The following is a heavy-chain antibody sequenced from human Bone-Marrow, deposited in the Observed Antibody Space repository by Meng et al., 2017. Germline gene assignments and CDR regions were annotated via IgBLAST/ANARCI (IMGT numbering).Heavy chain of an antibody. CDR3: ARDQDYVDY. Sequence: QVQWVQSGDEVRKPGSSVKVSCKASGGTFSSYAISWVRQAPGQGLEWMGWISAYNGNTNYAQKLQGRVTMTTDTSTSTAYMELRSLRSDDTAVYYCARDQDYVDYWGQGTLVTVSS. D-gene: IGHD3-16*01. CDR1: GGTFSSYA. V-gene: IGHV1-18*01. CDR2: ISAYNGNT. J-gene: IGHJ4*02.